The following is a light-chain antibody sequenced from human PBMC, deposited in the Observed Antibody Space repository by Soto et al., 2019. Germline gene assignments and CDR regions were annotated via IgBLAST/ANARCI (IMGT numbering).Light chain of an antibody. V-gene: IGKV3-20*01. CDR1: QSLSSSS. Sequence: EIVLTQSPGTLSLSPGERATLSYRPGQSLSSSSLAWYQQNLGQAPRLLICGAGSRATGIPDRLTGGGSGTDFILTVSRLEPEYFAVYYCQQYGSSRYTFGQGTKLEIK. J-gene: IGKJ2*01. CDR3: QQYGSSRYT. CDR2: GAG.